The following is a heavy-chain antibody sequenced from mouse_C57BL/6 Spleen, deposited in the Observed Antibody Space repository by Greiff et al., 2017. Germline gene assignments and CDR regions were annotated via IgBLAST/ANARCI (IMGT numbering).Heavy chain of an antibody. D-gene: IGHD2-4*01. CDR3: ARYADYDEAMDY. V-gene: IGHV1-64*01. CDR2: IHPNSGST. J-gene: IGHJ4*01. Sequence: VQLQQPGAELVKPGASVKLSCKASGYTFTSYWMHWVKQRPGQGLEWIGMIHPNSGSTNYNEKFKSKATLTVDKSSSTAYMQLSSLTSEDSAVYYCARYADYDEAMDYWGQGTSVTVAS. CDR1: GYTFTSYW.